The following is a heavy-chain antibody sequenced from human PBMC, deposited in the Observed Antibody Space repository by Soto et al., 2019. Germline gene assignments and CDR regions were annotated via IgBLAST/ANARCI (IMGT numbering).Heavy chain of an antibody. CDR1: GFTFDDYT. V-gene: IGHV3-43*01. CDR2: ISWDGGST. D-gene: IGHD2-15*01. Sequence: EVQLVESGGVVVQPGGSLRLSCAASGFTFDDYTMHWVRQAPGKGLEWVSLISWDGGSTYYADSVKGRFTISRDNSKNSLDLQMISLRTEDTALYYGAKAQTPGAPYYYCGMDVWGQGTTVTVSS. CDR3: AKAQTPGAPYYYCGMDV. J-gene: IGHJ6*02.